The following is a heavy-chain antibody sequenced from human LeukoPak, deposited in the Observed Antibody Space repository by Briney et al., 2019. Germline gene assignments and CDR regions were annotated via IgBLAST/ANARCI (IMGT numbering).Heavy chain of an antibody. J-gene: IGHJ6*03. CDR3: ARDGGYCSSTSCYQDYYYYYMDV. CDR1: GITFSSYS. V-gene: IGHV3-21*01. D-gene: IGHD2-2*01. Sequence: GGSLRLSCAASGITFSSYSMNWVRQAPGKGLEWVSSISSSSSYIYYADSVKGRFTISRDNAKNSLYLQMNSLRAEDTAVYYCARDGGYCSSTSCYQDYYYYYMDVWGKGTTVTVSS. CDR2: ISSSSSYI.